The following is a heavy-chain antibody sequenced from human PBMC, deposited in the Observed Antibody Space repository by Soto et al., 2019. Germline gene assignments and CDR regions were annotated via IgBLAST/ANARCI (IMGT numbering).Heavy chain of an antibody. CDR1: GGTFSSYA. CDR3: EREVKEGTLRAFDI. V-gene: IGHV1-69*06. CDR2: IIPIFGTA. Sequence: SVKVSCKASGGTFSSYAISWVRQAPGQGLEWMGGIIPIFGTANYAQKFQGRVTITADKSTSTAYMELSSLRSEDTAVYYCEREVKEGTLRAFDIWGPGTLVTVSS. J-gene: IGHJ3*02. D-gene: IGHD3-10*01.